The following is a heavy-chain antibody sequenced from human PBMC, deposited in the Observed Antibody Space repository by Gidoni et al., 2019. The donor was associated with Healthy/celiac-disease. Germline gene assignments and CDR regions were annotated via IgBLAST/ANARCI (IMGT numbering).Heavy chain of an antibody. Sequence: QVQLVQSGAEVKKPGVSVTVSCKASGYTFNSYYMHWVRQAPGQGLECMGIIKPSGGSTSSKQKFKGRVTMTRDVTTSTVYMKRSSLRSEGTAVSYCARYLYYDDSSGYSGRFDSWGQGTLVTVSS. V-gene: IGHV1-46*02. CDR2: IKPSGGST. D-gene: IGHD3-22*01. J-gene: IGHJ5*01. CDR3: ARYLYYDDSSGYSGRFDS. CDR1: GYTFNSYY.